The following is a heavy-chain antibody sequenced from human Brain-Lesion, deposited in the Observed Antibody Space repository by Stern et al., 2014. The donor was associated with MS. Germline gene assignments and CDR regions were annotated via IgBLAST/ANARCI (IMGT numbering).Heavy chain of an antibody. Sequence: VQLVESGPGLVKPSETLSLTCTVSGGSLRGSSYYWGWIRQPPGKGLEWIGSIYYRGSTSYNPSLKSRVTLSMDTSKNQFSLRMSSVTAADTAVYFCAKLWLGELPESPFDYWGQGTLVTVSS. V-gene: IGHV4-39*01. CDR2: IYYRGST. CDR3: AKLWLGELPESPFDY. J-gene: IGHJ4*02. D-gene: IGHD3-10*01. CDR1: GGSLRGSSYY.